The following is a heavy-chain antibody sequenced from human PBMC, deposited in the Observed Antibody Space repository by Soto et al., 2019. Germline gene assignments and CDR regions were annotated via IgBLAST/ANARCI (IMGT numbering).Heavy chain of an antibody. CDR3: AHRPYGYKYYFDY. Sequence: QITLKESGPALVKPTQTLTLTCTFSGFSLTTRGVGVGWIXXXPGXALEWLALIYWDDDKGYSPSLKNRLTITKDTSKNQVVLTMXXXDPVXTATYYCAHRPYGYKYYFDYWGQGTLVTVSS. D-gene: IGHD5-18*01. J-gene: IGHJ4*02. CDR1: GFSLTTRGVG. V-gene: IGHV2-5*02. CDR2: IYWDDDK.